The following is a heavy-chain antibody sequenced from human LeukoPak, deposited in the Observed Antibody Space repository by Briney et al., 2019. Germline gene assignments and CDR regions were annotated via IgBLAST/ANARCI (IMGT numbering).Heavy chain of an antibody. CDR3: ASLYYGSGSSQNWFDP. Sequence: SETLSLTCTVSGGSISSYYWSWIRQPPGKGLEWIGYIYYSGSTNCDPSLKSRVTISVDTSKNQFSLKLSSVTAAETAVYYCASLYYGSGSSQNWFDPWGQGTLVTVSS. CDR2: IYYSGST. D-gene: IGHD3-10*01. V-gene: IGHV4-59*01. CDR1: GGSISSYY. J-gene: IGHJ5*02.